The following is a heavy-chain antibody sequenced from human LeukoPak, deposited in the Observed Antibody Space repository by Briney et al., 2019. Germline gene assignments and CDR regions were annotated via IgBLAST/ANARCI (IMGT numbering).Heavy chain of an antibody. CDR2: ISGSGGST. Sequence: GGSLRLPCAASGFTYSSYGMSWVRQAPGKGLEWVSAISGSGGSTYYADSVKGRFTISRDNSKNTLYLQMNSLRAEDTAVYYCAKTNYYDSSGYHYWGQGILVTVSS. D-gene: IGHD3-22*01. CDR3: AKTNYYDSSGYHY. CDR1: GFTYSSYG. V-gene: IGHV3-23*01. J-gene: IGHJ4*02.